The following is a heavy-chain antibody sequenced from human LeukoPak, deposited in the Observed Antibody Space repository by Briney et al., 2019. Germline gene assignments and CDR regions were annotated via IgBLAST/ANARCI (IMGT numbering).Heavy chain of an antibody. J-gene: IGHJ4*02. CDR3: AREYDILTGYSLGY. D-gene: IGHD3-9*01. V-gene: IGHV1-2*04. CDR2: INPNSGGT. Sequence: ASVKVSCKASGYTFTGYYMHWVRQAPGQGLEWMGWINPNSGGTNYAQKFQGWVTMTRDTSISTAYMELSRLRSDDTAVYYCAREYDILTGYSLGYWGQGTLVTVSS. CDR1: GYTFTGYY.